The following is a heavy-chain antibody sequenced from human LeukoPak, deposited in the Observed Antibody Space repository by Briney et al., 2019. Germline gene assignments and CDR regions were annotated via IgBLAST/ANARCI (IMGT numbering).Heavy chain of an antibody. CDR3: ARGAQWVLDY. J-gene: IGHJ4*02. CDR2: ISTSGNDI. V-gene: IGHV3-48*03. D-gene: IGHD1-26*01. CDR1: GFIFSNYE. Sequence: GGSLRLSCAASGFIFSNYEINWVRQAPGEGLEWVSYISTSGNDIYYADSVKGRFTISRDNAKNSLYLQLNSLRADDTAVYYCARGAQWVLDYWGQGTLVTVSS.